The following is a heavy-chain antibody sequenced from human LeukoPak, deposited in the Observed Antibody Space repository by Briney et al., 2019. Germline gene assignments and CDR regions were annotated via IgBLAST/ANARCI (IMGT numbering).Heavy chain of an antibody. CDR2: IYYSGST. V-gene: IGHV4-39*01. J-gene: IGHJ5*02. D-gene: IGHD6-13*01. CDR1: GGTISSSGYY. Sequence: SETLSLTCSVSGGTISSSGYYWGWIRQPPGKGLEWIGNIYYSGSTHYNPSLKSRVTISVDTSNNQFSLKLNSVTAADTAVYYCATVPGQQQLVPWFDPWGQGTLVTVSS. CDR3: ATVPGQQQLVPWFDP.